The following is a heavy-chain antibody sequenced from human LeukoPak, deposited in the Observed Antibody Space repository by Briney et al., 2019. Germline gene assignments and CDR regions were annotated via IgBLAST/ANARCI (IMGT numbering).Heavy chain of an antibody. Sequence: ASVKVSCKASGYTFTGYYMHWVRQAPGQGLEWMGWINPNSGGTNYAQKFQGRVTMTRDTSISTAYMELSRLRSDDTAVYCCARVLTGIQLWLHGYWGQGTLVTVSS. D-gene: IGHD5-18*01. J-gene: IGHJ4*02. CDR3: ARVLTGIQLWLHGY. CDR1: GYTFTGYY. CDR2: INPNSGGT. V-gene: IGHV1-2*02.